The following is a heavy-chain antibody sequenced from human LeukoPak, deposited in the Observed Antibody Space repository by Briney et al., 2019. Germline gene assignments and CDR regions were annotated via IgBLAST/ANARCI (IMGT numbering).Heavy chain of an antibody. V-gene: IGHV1-69*05. CDR2: IIPIFGTA. J-gene: IGHJ4*02. D-gene: IGHD6-13*01. Sequence: SVKVSCKASGGTFSSYAISWVRQAPGQGLEWMGGIIPIFGTANYAQKFQGRVTITTDESTSTAYMELSGLRSEDTAVYYCARGLAAAANFDYWGQGTLVTVSS. CDR1: GGTFSSYA. CDR3: ARGLAAAANFDY.